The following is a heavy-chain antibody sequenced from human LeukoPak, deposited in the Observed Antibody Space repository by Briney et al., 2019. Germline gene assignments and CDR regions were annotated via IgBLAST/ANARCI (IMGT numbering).Heavy chain of an antibody. J-gene: IGHJ3*02. CDR2: ISSSGSTI. D-gene: IGHD1-14*01. CDR1: GFTFSDYY. CDR3: ARDPEGPDLDDAFDI. V-gene: IGHV3-11*01. Sequence: PGGSLRLSCAASGFTFSDYYMSWIRQAPGKGLEWVSYISSSGSTIYYADSVKGRFTISRDNAKNSLYLQMNSLRAEDTAVYYCARDPEGPDLDDAFDIWGQGTMVTVSS.